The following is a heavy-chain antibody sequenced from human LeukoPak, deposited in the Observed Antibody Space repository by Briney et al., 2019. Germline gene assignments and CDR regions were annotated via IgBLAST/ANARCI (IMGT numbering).Heavy chain of an antibody. CDR2: IIPIFGTA. CDR3: ATTKPNWGAFDY. D-gene: IGHD7-27*01. Sequence: SVKVSCKASGGTFSSYAISWVRQAPGQGLEWMGGIIPIFGTANYAQKFQGRVTITADESTSTAYMELSSLRSEDTAVYYCATTKPNWGAFDYWGQGTLVTVSS. V-gene: IGHV1-69*13. J-gene: IGHJ4*02. CDR1: GGTFSSYA.